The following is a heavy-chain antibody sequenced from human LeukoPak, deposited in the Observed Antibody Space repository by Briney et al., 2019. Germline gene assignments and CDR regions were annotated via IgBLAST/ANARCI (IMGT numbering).Heavy chain of an antibody. Sequence: ASVKVSCKASGYTFTSYYMHWVRQAPGQGLEWMGIINPSGGSTSYAQKFQGRVTMTRDMSTSTVYMELSSLRSEDTAVYYCATAGPSSYDSSGYYLDYWGQGTLVTVSS. CDR2: INPSGGST. CDR1: GYTFTSYY. J-gene: IGHJ4*02. V-gene: IGHV1-46*01. CDR3: ATAGPSSYDSSGYYLDY. D-gene: IGHD3-22*01.